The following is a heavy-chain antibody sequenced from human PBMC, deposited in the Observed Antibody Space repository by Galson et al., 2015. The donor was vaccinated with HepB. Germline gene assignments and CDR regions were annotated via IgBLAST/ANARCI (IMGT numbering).Heavy chain of an antibody. CDR2: IVVGSGNT. V-gene: IGHV1-58*02. D-gene: IGHD3-10*01. CDR1: GFTFTSSA. J-gene: IGHJ6*02. Sequence: SVKVSCKASGFTFTSSAMQWVRQARGQRLEWIGWIVVGSGNTNYAQKFQERVTITRDMSTSTAYMELSSLRSEDTAVYYCAAGLMVRGVILPLYYYYGMDVWGQGTTVTVSS. CDR3: AAGLMVRGVILPLYYYYGMDV.